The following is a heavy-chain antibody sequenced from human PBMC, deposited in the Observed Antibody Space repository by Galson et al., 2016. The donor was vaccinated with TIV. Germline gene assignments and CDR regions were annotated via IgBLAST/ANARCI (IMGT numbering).Heavy chain of an antibody. D-gene: IGHD1-1*01. CDR2: ISTYNGNT. CDR1: GYTFTSYG. Sequence: SVKVSCKASGYTFTSYGLGWVRQAPGQGLEWMGWISTYNGNTNYAQKFQGRVTLTTETSTSTASMELRGLTSDDTAMYYCARAADTWNDVPFGYWGQGTLVTVSS. J-gene: IGHJ4*02. V-gene: IGHV1-18*01. CDR3: ARAADTWNDVPFGY.